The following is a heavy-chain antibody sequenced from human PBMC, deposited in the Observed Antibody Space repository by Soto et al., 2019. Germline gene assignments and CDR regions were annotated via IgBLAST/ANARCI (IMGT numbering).Heavy chain of an antibody. Sequence: EVRLSESGGGLVQPGGSLRLSCVGSGFDFENFTMNWVRQTPGRGLEWVSSIANRGVTTLYADSVKGRFTISRDDSMNTLYLEMNSLTAEDTALYYCAKHLGIHNAGGLDYWGQGTLITVSS. D-gene: IGHD1-20*01. CDR3: AKHLGIHNAGGLDY. CDR1: GFDFENFT. J-gene: IGHJ4*02. CDR2: IANRGVTT. V-gene: IGHV3-23*01.